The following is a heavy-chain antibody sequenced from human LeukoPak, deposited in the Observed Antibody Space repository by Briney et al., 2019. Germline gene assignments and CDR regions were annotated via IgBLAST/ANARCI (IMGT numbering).Heavy chain of an antibody. Sequence: SETLSLTCAVSGYSISSGYYWGWIRQPPGKGLEWIGSIYHSGSTYYNPSLKSRVTISVDTSKNQFSLKLSSVTAADTAVYYCARGLRKLRYFDWEGYYYGMDVWGKGTTVTVSS. V-gene: IGHV4-38-2*01. CDR3: ARGLRKLRYFDWEGYYYGMDV. J-gene: IGHJ6*04. D-gene: IGHD3-9*01. CDR1: GYSISSGYY. CDR2: IYHSGST.